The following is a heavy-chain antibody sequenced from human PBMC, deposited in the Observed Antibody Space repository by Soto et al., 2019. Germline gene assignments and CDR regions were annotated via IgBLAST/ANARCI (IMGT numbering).Heavy chain of an antibody. CDR1: GFIFSAFG. CDR2: LSHDGSNK. J-gene: IGHJ4*02. Sequence: GGSLRLSCAASGFIFSAFGIHWVRQAPGKGLEWVAFLSHDGSNKYYADSVRGRFSISRDNSKNTVYLQMNSLRADDTAVYYCARDRDGGTYTYFDNWGQGTRVTVSS. V-gene: IGHV3-30*03. CDR3: ARDRDGGTYTYFDN. D-gene: IGHD1-26*01.